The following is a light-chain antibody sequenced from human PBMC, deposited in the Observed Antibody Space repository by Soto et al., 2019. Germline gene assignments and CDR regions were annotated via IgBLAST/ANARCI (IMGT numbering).Light chain of an antibody. J-gene: IGKJ4*01. CDR3: QQFNSYSPLLT. Sequence: ALQLTQSPSSLSASVGDGVTITCRASQGISSALAWYQQKPGKAPKLLIYDASSLESGVPSRFSGSGSGTDFTLTISSLQTEDFATYYCQQFNSYSPLLTFGGGTKVEIK. CDR2: DAS. CDR1: QGISSA. V-gene: IGKV1-13*02.